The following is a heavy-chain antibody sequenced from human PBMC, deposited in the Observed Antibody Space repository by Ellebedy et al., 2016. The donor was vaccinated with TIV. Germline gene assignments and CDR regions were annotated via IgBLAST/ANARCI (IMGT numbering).Heavy chain of an antibody. V-gene: IGHV4-39*07. CDR1: GGSLSSYPYY. J-gene: IGHJ3*02. CDR3: AIYGPGSYNLDAFDI. Sequence: SETLSLTCTVSGGSLSSYPYYWGWIRQPPGKGLEWIGTIYYSGNTYYNPSLNSRVTISVDTSKNQFSLKLSSVTAADTAVYYCAIYGPGSYNLDAFDIWGQGTMVTVSS. D-gene: IGHD3-10*01. CDR2: IYYSGNT.